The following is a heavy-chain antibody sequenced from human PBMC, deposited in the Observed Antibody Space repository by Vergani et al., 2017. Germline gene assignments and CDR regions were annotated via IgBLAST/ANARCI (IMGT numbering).Heavy chain of an antibody. V-gene: IGHV3-30*18. D-gene: IGHD3-10*01. Sequence: QVQLAESGGGRVQPGRSLRLSCAASGFSFSSHAIHWVRQAPGKGLEWVEVISNDGSKKSYADSGKGRFTISRDNSKKTLDLQMNSLGTQDTAVYYCAKAGSVTSGSLQYNFYMDVWGKGTTVTVS. CDR1: GFSFSSHA. CDR2: ISNDGSKK. J-gene: IGHJ6*03. CDR3: AKAGSVTSGSLQYNFYMDV.